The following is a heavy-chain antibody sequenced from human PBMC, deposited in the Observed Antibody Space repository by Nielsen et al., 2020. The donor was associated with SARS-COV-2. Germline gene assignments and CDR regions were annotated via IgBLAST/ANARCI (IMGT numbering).Heavy chain of an antibody. V-gene: IGHV4-4*02. CDR2: IYHSGST. J-gene: IGHJ4*02. CDR3: ARGGDEGLAL. D-gene: IGHD2-21*02. CDR1: GGSISSSNW. Sequence: SETLSLTCAASGGSISSSNWWSWVRQPPGKGLEWIGQIYHSGSTNYNPSIRSRVTISVDTSRNQFSLKLTSVTDADTAVYYCARGGDEGLALWGQGTLVTVSS.